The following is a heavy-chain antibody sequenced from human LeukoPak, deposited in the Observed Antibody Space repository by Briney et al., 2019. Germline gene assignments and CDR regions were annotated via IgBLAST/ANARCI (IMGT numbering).Heavy chain of an antibody. CDR1: GGSMSSYY. CDR3: ARGAAPGKRSWFDP. J-gene: IGHJ5*02. D-gene: IGHD6-13*01. Sequence: PSETLPSSCTVSGGSMSSYYRSWIRQPPGKGLEWIGYIYYSGSTNYNPSLKRRVTISVDTSKNQFSLKLSSVTAADTAVYYCARGAAPGKRSWFDPWGQGTMVTVSS. CDR2: IYYSGST. V-gene: IGHV4-59*08.